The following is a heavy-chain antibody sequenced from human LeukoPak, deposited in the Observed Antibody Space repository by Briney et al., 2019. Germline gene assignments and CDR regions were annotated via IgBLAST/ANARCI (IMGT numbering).Heavy chain of an antibody. J-gene: IGHJ4*02. CDR2: IKQDGSEK. Sequence: GGSLRLSCVASGFSFNNYRMTWVRQAPGKGLEWVANIKQDGSEKQYVDSVKGRFAISRDNAKKSLYLQINTPRAEATAVYYCVRGPHIAATSYWGQGTLVTVSS. V-gene: IGHV3-7*03. CDR1: GFSFNNYR. CDR3: VRGPHIAATSY. D-gene: IGHD6-25*01.